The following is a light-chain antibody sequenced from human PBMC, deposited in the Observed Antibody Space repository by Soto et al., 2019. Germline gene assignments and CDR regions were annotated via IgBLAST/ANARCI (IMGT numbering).Light chain of an antibody. CDR3: AAWDGSLNGVL. CDR2: SNN. CDR1: SSNIGTNT. J-gene: IGLJ2*01. V-gene: IGLV1-44*01. Sequence: QLVLTQPPSASGTPGQRVTISCSGSSSNIGTNTVNWYQQLPGSAPKFLIYSNNQRPSGVPDRFSGSKSGTSASLAISGLQPDDEADYYFAAWDGSLNGVLFGGGTKLTVL.